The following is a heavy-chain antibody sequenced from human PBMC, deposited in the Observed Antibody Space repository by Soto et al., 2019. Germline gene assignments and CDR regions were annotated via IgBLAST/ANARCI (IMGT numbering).Heavy chain of an antibody. CDR2: IDYSGST. D-gene: IGHD6-13*01. V-gene: IGHV4-59*01. CDR3: ARGRYSNLPVDP. CDR1: GVSISNYY. J-gene: IGHJ5*02. Sequence: SETLSLTCTVSGVSISNYYWSWIRQPPGKGLEWIGYIDYSGSTNYNPSLKSRVTISVDTSKNQFSLKLTSVTAADTAVYYCARGRYSNLPVDPWGQGTLVTVS.